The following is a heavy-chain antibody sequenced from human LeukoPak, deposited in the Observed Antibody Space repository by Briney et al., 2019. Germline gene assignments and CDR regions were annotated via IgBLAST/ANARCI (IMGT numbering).Heavy chain of an antibody. CDR3: ARDFEGVYGDYLPLDY. D-gene: IGHD4-17*01. V-gene: IGHV3-66*01. CDR1: GFTVSSNY. Sequence: GGSLRLSCAASGFTVSSNYMSWVRQAPGKGLEWVSVIYSGGSTYYADSVKGRFTISRDNAKNLLYLQMNSLRAEDTAVYYCARDFEGVYGDYLPLDYWGQGTLVTVSS. CDR2: IYSGGST. J-gene: IGHJ4*02.